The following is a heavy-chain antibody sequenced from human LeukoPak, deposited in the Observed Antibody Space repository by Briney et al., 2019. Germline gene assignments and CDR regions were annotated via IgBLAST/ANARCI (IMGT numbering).Heavy chain of an antibody. CDR3: AREALDSCYYYYMDV. V-gene: IGHV3-7*01. CDR1: GFTFSSYW. J-gene: IGHJ6*03. D-gene: IGHD4-11*01. CDR2: IKQDGSEK. Sequence: PGGSLRLSCAASGFTFSSYWMSWVRQAPGKGLEWVGNIKQDGSEKYYVDSVKGRFTISRDNAKNSLYLQMNSLRAEDTAVYYCAREALDSCYYYYMDVWGKGTTVTVSS.